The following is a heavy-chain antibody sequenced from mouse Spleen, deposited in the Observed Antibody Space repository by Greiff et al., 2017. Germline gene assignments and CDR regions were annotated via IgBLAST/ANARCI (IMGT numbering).Heavy chain of an antibody. CDR3: ARKDSDYAMDY. V-gene: IGHV1-14*01. CDR2: INPYNDGT. Sequence: VQLKESGPELVKPGASVKMSCKASGYTFTSYVMHWVKQKPGQGLEWIGYINPYNDGTKYNEKFKGKATLTSDKSSSTAYMELSSLTSEDSAVYYCARKDSDYAMDYWGQGTSVTVSS. CDR1: GYTFTSYV. J-gene: IGHJ4*01.